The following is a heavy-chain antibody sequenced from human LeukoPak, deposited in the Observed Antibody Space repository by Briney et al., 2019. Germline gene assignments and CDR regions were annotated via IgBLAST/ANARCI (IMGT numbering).Heavy chain of an antibody. CDR3: ARAGDIVVVNYYYYGMDV. Sequence: ASVKVSCKASGYTFTSYDINWVRQAPGQGLEWMGWINTNIGNPTYAQGFTGRFVFSLDTSVSMAYLQISSLKAEDTAVYYCARAGDIVVVNYYYYGMDVWGQGTTVTVSS. D-gene: IGHD2-2*01. CDR2: INTNIGNP. CDR1: GYTFTSYD. J-gene: IGHJ6*02. V-gene: IGHV7-4-1*04.